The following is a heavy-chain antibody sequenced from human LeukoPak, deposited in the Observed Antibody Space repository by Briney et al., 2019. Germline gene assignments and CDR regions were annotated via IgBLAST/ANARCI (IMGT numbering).Heavy chain of an antibody. CDR3: ARDADPVYRYNWFDP. CDR1: GFTFSSYD. CDR2: IWYDGSNK. J-gene: IGHJ5*02. V-gene: IGHV3-33*01. Sequence: GGSLRLSCAASGFTFSSYDMHWVRQAPGKGLEWVAVIWYDGSNKYYADSVKGRFTISRDNSKNTLYLQMNSLRAEDTAVYYCARDADPVYRYNWFDPWGQGTLVTVSS. D-gene: IGHD5/OR15-5a*01.